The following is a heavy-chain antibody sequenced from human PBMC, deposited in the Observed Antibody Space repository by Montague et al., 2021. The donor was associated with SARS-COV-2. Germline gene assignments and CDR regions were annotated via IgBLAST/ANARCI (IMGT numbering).Heavy chain of an antibody. CDR2: ILYDGSNK. Sequence: SLRLSCAASGFTFSSCVMHWVRQAPGKGLEWVSLILYDGSNKYYVDSVKGRFTISRDNSKNTLYLQMNSLRTEDTTVYYCARDGGGWFDPWGQGTLVTVSS. CDR3: ARDGGGWFDP. CDR1: GFTFSSCV. V-gene: IGHV3-30-3*01. D-gene: IGHD3-16*01. J-gene: IGHJ5*02.